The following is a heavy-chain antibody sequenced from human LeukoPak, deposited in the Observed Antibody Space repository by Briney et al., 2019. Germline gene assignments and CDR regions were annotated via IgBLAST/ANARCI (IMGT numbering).Heavy chain of an antibody. J-gene: IGHJ4*02. Sequence: PGKGLEWVSGISESAGSTYYADSVKGRFTSSRDNSKNTLYLQMNNLRAEDTAAYYCAKGSFWGQGTLVTVSS. D-gene: IGHD3-10*01. V-gene: IGHV3-23*01. CDR2: ISESAGST. CDR3: AKGSF.